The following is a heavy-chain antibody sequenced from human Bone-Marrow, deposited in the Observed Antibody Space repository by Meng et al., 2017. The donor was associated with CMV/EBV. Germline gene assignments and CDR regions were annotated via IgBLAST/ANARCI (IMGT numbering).Heavy chain of an antibody. V-gene: IGHV3-30*02. CDR2: IRYDGSNK. Sequence: GGSLRLSCAASGFTFSSYGMHWVRQAPGKGLEWVAFIRYDGSNKYYADSVKGRFTISRDNSKNTLYLQMNSLRAEDTAVYYCAKAGAGGKQQLVRNSPLDYWGQGTLVTVSS. CDR1: GFTFSSYG. D-gene: IGHD6-13*01. J-gene: IGHJ4*02. CDR3: AKAGAGGKQQLVRNSPLDY.